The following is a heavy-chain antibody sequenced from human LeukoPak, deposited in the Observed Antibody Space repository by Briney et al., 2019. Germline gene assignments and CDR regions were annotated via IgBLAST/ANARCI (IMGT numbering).Heavy chain of an antibody. CDR1: GGTFSSYA. CDR2: IIPIFGTA. CDR3: ARGVLLEWLLFGFYYYMDV. V-gene: IGHV1-69*05. Sequence: SVKVSCKASGGTFSSYAISWVRQAPGQGLEWMGGIIPIFGTANYAQKFQGRVTINTHESTSTAYMELSSLRSEDTAVYYCARGVLLEWLLFGFYYYMDVWGKGTTVTVSS. D-gene: IGHD3-3*01. J-gene: IGHJ6*03.